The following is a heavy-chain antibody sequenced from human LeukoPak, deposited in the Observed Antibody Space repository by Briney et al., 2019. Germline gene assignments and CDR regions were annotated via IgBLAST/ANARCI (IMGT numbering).Heavy chain of an antibody. V-gene: IGHV4-31*03. CDR3: ARDGRVAGTTY. Sequence: SQTLSLTCTVSGGSISIGGYYWSWIRQHPGKGLEWIGYIYYSGSTYYNPSLKSRVPISVDTSKNQFSLKLSSVTAADTAVYYCARDGRVAGTTYWGQGTLVTVSS. CDR1: GGSISIGGYY. J-gene: IGHJ4*02. CDR2: IYYSGST. D-gene: IGHD6-19*01.